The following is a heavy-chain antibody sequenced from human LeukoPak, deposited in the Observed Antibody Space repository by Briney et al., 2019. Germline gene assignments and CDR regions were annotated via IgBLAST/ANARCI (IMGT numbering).Heavy chain of an antibody. D-gene: IGHD1-7*01. J-gene: IGHJ4*02. CDR3: ARRGITGTSIDY. CDR2: ISGSADNT. CDR1: GFAFSSYA. Sequence: GGSLRLSCAASGFAFSSYAMGWVRQAPGKGLEWVSAISGSADNTYYADSVKGRFTISRDNSKNTLYLQTNSLRAEDTAVYYCARRGITGTSIDYWGQGTLVTVSS. V-gene: IGHV3-23*01.